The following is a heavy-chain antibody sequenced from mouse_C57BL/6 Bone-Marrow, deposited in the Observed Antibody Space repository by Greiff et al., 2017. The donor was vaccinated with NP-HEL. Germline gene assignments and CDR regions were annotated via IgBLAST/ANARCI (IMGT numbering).Heavy chain of an antibody. D-gene: IGHD3-2*02. CDR1: GYTFTDYY. Sequence: EVQLKQSGPELVKPGASVKISCKASGYTFTDYYMNWVKQSHGKSLEWIGDINPNNGGTSYNQKFKGKATLTVDKSSSTAYMELRSLTSEDSAVYYCARQALSLYAMDYWGQGTSVTVSS. CDR2: INPNNGGT. CDR3: ARQALSLYAMDY. J-gene: IGHJ4*01. V-gene: IGHV1-26*01.